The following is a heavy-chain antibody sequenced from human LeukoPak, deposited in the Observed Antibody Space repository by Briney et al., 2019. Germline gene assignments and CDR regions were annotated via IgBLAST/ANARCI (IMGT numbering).Heavy chain of an antibody. CDR2: IYTSGST. CDR3: ARAQRAGYEGDEPVDY. D-gene: IGHD5-12*01. Sequence: MSSETLSLTCTVSDGSISSYYCSWIRQPAGKGLEWIGRIYTSGSTNYKPSLKSRVTMSVDTSKNQFSLKLSSVTAADTAVYYCARAQRAGYEGDEPVDYWGQGTLVTVSS. V-gene: IGHV4-4*07. CDR1: DGSISSYY. J-gene: IGHJ4*02.